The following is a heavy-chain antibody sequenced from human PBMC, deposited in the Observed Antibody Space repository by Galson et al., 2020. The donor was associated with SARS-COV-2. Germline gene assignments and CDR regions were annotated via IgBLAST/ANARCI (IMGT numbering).Heavy chain of an antibody. Sequence: GGSLRLSCAASGFTFDNYTMNWVRKAPGKGLEWVSSISDSSSYIYYADSVKGRFTISRDNAKNSLYLQMNSLRAEDTAVYYCARLEDDTFDIWGQGTMVTVSS. J-gene: IGHJ3*02. D-gene: IGHD1-1*01. CDR2: ISDSSSYI. CDR3: ARLEDDTFDI. CDR1: GFTFDNYT. V-gene: IGHV3-21*01.